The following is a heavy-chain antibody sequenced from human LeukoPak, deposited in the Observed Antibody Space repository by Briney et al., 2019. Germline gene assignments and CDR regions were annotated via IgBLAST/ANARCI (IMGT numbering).Heavy chain of an antibody. CDR1: GGSFSGYY. J-gene: IGHJ6*03. D-gene: IGHD3-10*01. V-gene: IGHV4-34*01. CDR3: ARGDYGSGSYYHYFYYYMDV. CDR2: INHSGST. Sequence: KASETLSLTCAVYGGSFSGYYWSWIRQPPGKGLEWIGEINHSGSTNYNPSLKSRVTISVDTSKNQFSLKLSSVTAEDTAVYYCARGDYGSGSYYHYFYYYMDVWGKGTTVTISS.